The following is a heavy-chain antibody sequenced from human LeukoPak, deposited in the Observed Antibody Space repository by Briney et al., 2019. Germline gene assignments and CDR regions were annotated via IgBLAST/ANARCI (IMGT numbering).Heavy chain of an antibody. D-gene: IGHD7-27*01. V-gene: IGHV3-30*02. CDR1: GVTSSCCG. J-gene: IGHJ4*02. CDR3: AKDGDDGIES. Sequence: GGSLRLSCAASGVTSSCCGMHWVRQAPGKGLEWLAFIRYDGGNQYYADSVKGRFTISRDNYKNTLSLQMNSLRVEDMAVYYCAKDGDDGIESWGQGTLVTVSS. CDR2: IRYDGGNQ.